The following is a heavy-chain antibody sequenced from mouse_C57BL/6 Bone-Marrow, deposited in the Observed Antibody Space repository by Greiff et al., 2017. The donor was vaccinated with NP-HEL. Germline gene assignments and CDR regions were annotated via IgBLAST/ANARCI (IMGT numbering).Heavy chain of an antibody. V-gene: IGHV5-16*01. CDR1: GFTFSDYY. D-gene: IGHD2-4*01. CDR2: INYDGSST. J-gene: IGHJ4*01. CDR3: AREGGLRRRTYAMDY. Sequence: EVKVVESAGGLVQPGSSMKLSCTASGFTFSDYYMAWVRQVPEKGLEWVANINYDGSSTYYLDSLKSRFIISRDNAKNILYLQMSSLKSEDTATYYCAREGGLRRRTYAMDYWGQGTSVTVSS.